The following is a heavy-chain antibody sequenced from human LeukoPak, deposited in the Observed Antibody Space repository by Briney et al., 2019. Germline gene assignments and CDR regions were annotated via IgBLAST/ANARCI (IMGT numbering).Heavy chain of an antibody. CDR3: ARDRPLSGYDLSPFDS. V-gene: IGHV3-7*01. D-gene: IGHD5-12*01. J-gene: IGHJ4*02. Sequence: DSVKGRFTISRDNAKNSLSLQMNSLRAEDTAVYYCARDRPLSGYDLSPFDSWGQGTPVTVSS.